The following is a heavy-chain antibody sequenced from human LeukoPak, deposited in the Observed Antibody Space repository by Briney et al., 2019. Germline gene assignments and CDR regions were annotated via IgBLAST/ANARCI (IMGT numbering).Heavy chain of an antibody. Sequence: APEKVSCTASLGTFTTYVLSWVRQTPGHELEWMGRIIPIFGIANYAQKYQGRVTITADKSTSTAYMELGSLISEDTAVYYCAREINTMLVVIAPGWFDPWGQGTLVTVSS. J-gene: IGHJ5*02. CDR3: AREINTMLVVIAPGWFDP. D-gene: IGHD2-15*01. CDR2: IIPIFGIA. CDR1: LGTFTTYV. V-gene: IGHV1-69*04.